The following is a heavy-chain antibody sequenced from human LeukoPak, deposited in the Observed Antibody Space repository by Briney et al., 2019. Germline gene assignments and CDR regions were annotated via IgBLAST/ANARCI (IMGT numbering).Heavy chain of an antibody. CDR3: ARSRGGFGDYGSWFDP. CDR2: IYYSGST. V-gene: IGHV4-59*12. D-gene: IGHD4-17*01. Sequence: KSSETLSLTCTVSGGSISSYYWSWIRQPPGKGLEWIGYIYYSGSTNYNPSLKSRVTISLDTAKNQFSLKLTSVTAADTAVYFCARSRGGFGDYGSWFDPWGQGTLVTVSS. J-gene: IGHJ5*02. CDR1: GGSISSYY.